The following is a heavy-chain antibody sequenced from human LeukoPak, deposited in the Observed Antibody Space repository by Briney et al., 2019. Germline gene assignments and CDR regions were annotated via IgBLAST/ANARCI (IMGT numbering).Heavy chain of an antibody. Sequence: SETLSLTCAVYGGSFGGYYWSWIRQPPGKGLEWIGEINHSGSTNYNPSLKNRVTISVDTSKNQFSLKLSSVTAADTAVYYCARRVPAAQYYFDYWGQGTLVTVSS. CDR1: GGSFGGYY. V-gene: IGHV4-34*01. J-gene: IGHJ4*02. CDR3: ARRVPAAQYYFDY. CDR2: INHSGST. D-gene: IGHD2-2*01.